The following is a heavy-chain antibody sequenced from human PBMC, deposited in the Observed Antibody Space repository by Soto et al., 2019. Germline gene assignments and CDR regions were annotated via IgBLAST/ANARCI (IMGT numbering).Heavy chain of an antibody. J-gene: IGHJ4*02. V-gene: IGHV4-31*03. Sequence: TSETLSLLCTVSGGSISNVNYYWSWIRQHPGKGLEWIGYIYYSGNTYYNPSLKSRVTISVDTSQNQFSLKLNSVTAADTAVYYCARGAIFGVVIIYFDYWGQGTLVTVSS. CDR3: ARGAIFGVVIIYFDY. CDR2: IYYSGNT. CDR1: GGSISNVNYY. D-gene: IGHD3-3*01.